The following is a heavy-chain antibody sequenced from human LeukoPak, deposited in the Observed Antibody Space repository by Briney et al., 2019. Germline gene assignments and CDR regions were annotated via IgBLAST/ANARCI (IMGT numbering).Heavy chain of an antibody. Sequence: PGGSLRLSCAASGFTFSSYSMNWVRQAPGKGLEWVSSISSSSSYIYYADSVKGRFTISRDNAKNSLYLQMNSLRAEDTAVYYCARDSPGSSWHRGSFDYWGQGTLVTVSS. J-gene: IGHJ4*02. V-gene: IGHV3-21*01. CDR3: ARDSPGSSWHRGSFDY. CDR1: GFTFSSYS. D-gene: IGHD6-13*01. CDR2: ISSSSSYI.